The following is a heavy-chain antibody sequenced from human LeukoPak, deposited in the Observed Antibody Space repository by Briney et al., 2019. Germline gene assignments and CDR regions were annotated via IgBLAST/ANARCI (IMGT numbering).Heavy chain of an antibody. CDR3: ARGPSITMVRGGQWYYYMDV. D-gene: IGHD3-10*01. CDR1: GYTFTSYY. CDR2: INPSGGST. Sequence: ASVKVSCKASGYTFTSYYIHWVRQAPGQGLEWMGLINPSGGSTNYAQKFQGRVTMTRDTSTSTVYMELSSLRSEDTAVYYCARGPSITMVRGGQWYYYMDVWGKGTTVTVSS. J-gene: IGHJ6*03. V-gene: IGHV1-46*01.